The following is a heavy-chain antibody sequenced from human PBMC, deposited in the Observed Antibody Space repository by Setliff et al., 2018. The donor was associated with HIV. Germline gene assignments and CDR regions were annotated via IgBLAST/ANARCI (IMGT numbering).Heavy chain of an antibody. J-gene: IGHJ4*02. CDR1: GFTFSSYW. V-gene: IGHV3-74*01. CDR2: INSDGSST. CDR3: ARDQVANYYGSGIDY. Sequence: GGSLRLSCAASGFTFSSYWMHWVRQAPGKELVWVSRINSDGSSTSYADSVKGRFTISRDNSKNTLYLQMNSLRAEDTAVYYCARDQVANYYGSGIDYWGQGTLVTVSS. D-gene: IGHD3-10*01.